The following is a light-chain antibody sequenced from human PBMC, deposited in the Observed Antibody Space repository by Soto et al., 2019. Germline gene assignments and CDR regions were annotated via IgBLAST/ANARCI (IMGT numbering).Light chain of an antibody. Sequence: EIMLTQSPGTLSLSPGERATLSCRASQRLSSNYLAWFQQKPGQAPRLLIYGASSRATGIPDRFSGSGSGTDFTLTIPRLEPEDFAVYYCLQYGSSVWTFGQGTKVDIK. CDR1: QRLSSNY. CDR2: GAS. J-gene: IGKJ1*01. V-gene: IGKV3-20*01. CDR3: LQYGSSVWT.